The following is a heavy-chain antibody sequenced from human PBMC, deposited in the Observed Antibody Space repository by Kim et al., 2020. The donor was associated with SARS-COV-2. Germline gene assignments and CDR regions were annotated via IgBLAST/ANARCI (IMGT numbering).Heavy chain of an antibody. Sequence: ASVKVSCKASGYSFSNYGLVWALQAPGQGLEWMGWISSNSGHTKYAQNVQGRVTLTTDTSTNTGYMELSSLRSDDTAVYYCAPYYDSNSYRGQWDWGQGTPVTVSS. J-gene: IGHJ4*01. CDR2: ISSNSGHT. CDR3: APYYDSNSYRGQWD. D-gene: IGHD3-22*01. CDR1: GYSFSNYG. V-gene: IGHV1-18*01.